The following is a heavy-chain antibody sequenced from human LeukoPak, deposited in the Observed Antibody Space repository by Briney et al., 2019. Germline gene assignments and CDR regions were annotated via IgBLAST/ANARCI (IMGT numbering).Heavy chain of an antibody. Sequence: GGSLRLSCAASGFTFSSYSMNWVRQAPGKGLEWVSSISSSSSYIYYADSVKGRFTISRDNAKNSLYLQMNSLRAEDTAVYYCARWSADSPLKQGYYYYYMDVWGKGTTVTVSS. J-gene: IGHJ6*03. V-gene: IGHV3-21*01. CDR1: GFTFSSYS. CDR2: ISSSSSYI. D-gene: IGHD2-15*01. CDR3: ARWSADSPLKQGYYYYYMDV.